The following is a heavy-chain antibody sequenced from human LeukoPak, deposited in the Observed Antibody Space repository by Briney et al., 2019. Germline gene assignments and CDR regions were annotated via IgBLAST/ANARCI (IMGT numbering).Heavy chain of an antibody. CDR1: GFTFSSYW. CDR2: IKQDGSEK. D-gene: IGHD3-9*01. Sequence: PGGSLRLSCAASGFTFSSYWMSWVRQAPGKGLEWVANIKQDGSEKYYVDSVKGRFTISRDNAKNSLYLQMNSLRAEDRAVYYCARNSKFPYFGLFDYWGQGTLVTVSS. CDR3: ARNSKFPYFGLFDY. V-gene: IGHV3-7*01. J-gene: IGHJ4*01.